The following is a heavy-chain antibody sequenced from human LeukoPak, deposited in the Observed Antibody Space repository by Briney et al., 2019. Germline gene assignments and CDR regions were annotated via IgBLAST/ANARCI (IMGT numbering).Heavy chain of an antibody. J-gene: IGHJ3*02. CDR3: ARYYDFWSGTPFDAFDI. Sequence: PGGSLRLSCAASGFTFSSYSMNWVRQAPGKGLEGGSSISSSSSYIYYADSVKGRFTISRDNAKNSLYLQMNSLRAEDTAVYYCARYYDFWSGTPFDAFDIWGQGTMVTVSS. D-gene: IGHD3-3*01. V-gene: IGHV3-21*01. CDR2: ISSSSSYI. CDR1: GFTFSSYS.